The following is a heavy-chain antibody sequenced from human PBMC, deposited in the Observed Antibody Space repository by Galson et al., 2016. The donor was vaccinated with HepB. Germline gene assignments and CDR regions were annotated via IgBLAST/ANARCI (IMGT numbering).Heavy chain of an antibody. Sequence: SLRLSCAAFGFTFSDHYMDWVRQAPGKGLEWVGRIRNKAHSYTTEYAASVKGRFTISRDDSRSSVYLQMNSLQTEDTAVYYCTRGHLVTTVFYGMDVWGQGTTVTVSS. V-gene: IGHV3-72*01. J-gene: IGHJ6*02. CDR3: TRGHLVTTVFYGMDV. CDR2: IRNKAHSYTT. CDR1: GFTFSDHY. D-gene: IGHD4-23*01.